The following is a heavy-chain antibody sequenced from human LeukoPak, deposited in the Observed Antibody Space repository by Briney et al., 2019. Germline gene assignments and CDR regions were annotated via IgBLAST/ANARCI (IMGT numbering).Heavy chain of an antibody. Sequence: GRSLRLSCAASGFTFSGYAMHWVRQAPDKGLEWVAVISYDGSNKYYADSVKGRFTISRDNSKNTLYLQMNSLRAEDTAVYYCARDLRLTYDFWSGYYTADAFDIWGQGTMVTVSS. J-gene: IGHJ3*02. CDR3: ARDLRLTYDFWSGYYTADAFDI. CDR1: GFTFSGYA. CDR2: ISYDGSNK. D-gene: IGHD3-3*01. V-gene: IGHV3-30*04.